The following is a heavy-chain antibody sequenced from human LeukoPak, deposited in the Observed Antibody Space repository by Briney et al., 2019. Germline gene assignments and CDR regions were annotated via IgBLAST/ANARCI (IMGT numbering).Heavy chain of an antibody. CDR2: ISSSGSTI. V-gene: IGHV3-11*01. CDR1: GFTFSDYY. CDR3: ARGPPRVPYYFDY. Sequence: GGSLRLSCAASGFTFSDYYMSWIRQAPGKGLEWVSYISSSGSTIYYADSVKGRFTISRDNAKNSLYLQINSLRAEDTAVYSCARGPPRVPYYFDYWGQGTLVTVSS. J-gene: IGHJ4*02.